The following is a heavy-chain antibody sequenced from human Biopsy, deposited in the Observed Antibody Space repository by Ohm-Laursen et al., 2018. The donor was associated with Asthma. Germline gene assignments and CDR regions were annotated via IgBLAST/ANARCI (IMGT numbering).Heavy chain of an antibody. CDR2: IYSGGTS. V-gene: IGHV3-53*01. D-gene: IGHD3-22*01. CDR1: GFAVSRDY. CDR3: ARGDSSNWSHYYFDY. J-gene: IGHJ4*02. Sequence: SLRLSCAASGFAVSRDYMFWVRQAPGKGLEWVSVIYSGGTSHTADSVRGRFTISRDYSKNTLYLQMHSLRAEDTAVCYCARGDSSNWSHYYFDYWGQGTLVTVSS.